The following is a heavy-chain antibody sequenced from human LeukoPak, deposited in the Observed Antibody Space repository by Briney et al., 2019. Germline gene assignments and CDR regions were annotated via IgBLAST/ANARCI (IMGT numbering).Heavy chain of an antibody. J-gene: IGHJ4*02. Sequence: GGSLRLSCAASGFTFSSYWMHWVRQAPGKGLVWVSRINSDGSSTSYADSVKGRFTISRDTAKNSLYLQMNSLRAEDTAVYYCARDIAAAGLFFDYWGQGTLVTVSS. CDR2: INSDGSST. CDR3: ARDIAAAGLFFDY. V-gene: IGHV3-74*01. CDR1: GFTFSSYW. D-gene: IGHD6-13*01.